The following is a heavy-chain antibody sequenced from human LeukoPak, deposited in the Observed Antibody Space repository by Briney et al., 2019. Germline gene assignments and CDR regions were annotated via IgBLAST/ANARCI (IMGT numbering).Heavy chain of an antibody. CDR1: GGSISSYY. CDR2: IYYSGST. Sequence: SETLSLTCTASGGSISSYYWSWIRQPPGEGLEWIGYIYYSGSTNYNPSLKSRVTISVDTSKNQFSLKLSSVTAADTAVYYCARANYCSSTSCYREGYYFDYWGQGTLVTVSS. D-gene: IGHD2-2*02. V-gene: IGHV4-59*01. CDR3: ARANYCSSTSCYREGYYFDY. J-gene: IGHJ4*02.